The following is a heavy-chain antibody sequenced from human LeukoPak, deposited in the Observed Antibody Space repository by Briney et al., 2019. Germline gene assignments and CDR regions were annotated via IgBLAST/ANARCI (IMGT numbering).Heavy chain of an antibody. CDR1: GFTFGDYA. CDR2: ISWNSGSI. CDR3: AKGGKYYYDSSGYWIFDY. D-gene: IGHD3-22*01. Sequence: GRSLRLSCAASGFTFGDYAMHWVRQAPGKGLEWVSGISWNSGSIGYADSVKGRFTISRDNAKNSLYLQMNSLRAEDTALYYCAKGGKYYYDSSGYWIFDYWGQGTLVTVSS. J-gene: IGHJ4*02. V-gene: IGHV3-9*01.